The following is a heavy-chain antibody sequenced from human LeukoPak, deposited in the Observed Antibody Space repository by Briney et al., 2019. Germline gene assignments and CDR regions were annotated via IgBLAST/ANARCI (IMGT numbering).Heavy chain of an antibody. Sequence: PGGSLRLSCAAPGFTFSNYAMSWVRQAPGEGLEWVSAISANGGGTYYADSVKGRFTISRDNSKNTLYLQMNSLRAEDTAVYYCAKGSSPFDYWGQGTLVTVSS. J-gene: IGHJ4*02. D-gene: IGHD6-13*01. CDR3: AKGSSPFDY. V-gene: IGHV3-23*01. CDR2: ISANGGGT. CDR1: GFTFSNYA.